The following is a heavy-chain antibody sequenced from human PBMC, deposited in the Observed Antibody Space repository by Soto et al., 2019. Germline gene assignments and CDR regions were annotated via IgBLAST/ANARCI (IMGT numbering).Heavy chain of an antibody. Sequence: QVQLVQSGAEVKKPGASVKVSCKASGYTFTGYYMHWVRQAPGQGLEWMGWINPNSGGTNYAQKFQGWVTMTRDTSISTAYMELSRLTSDDTAVYYCARGVRLRSPPYNWFDPWGQGTLVTVSS. D-gene: IGHD5-12*01. CDR1: GYTFTGYY. CDR2: INPNSGGT. CDR3: ARGVRLRSPPYNWFDP. V-gene: IGHV1-2*04. J-gene: IGHJ5*02.